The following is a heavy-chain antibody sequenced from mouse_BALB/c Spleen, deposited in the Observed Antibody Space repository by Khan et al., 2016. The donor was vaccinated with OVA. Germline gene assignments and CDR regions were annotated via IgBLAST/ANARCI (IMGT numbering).Heavy chain of an antibody. V-gene: IGHV5-6*01. D-gene: IGHD1-1*01. CDR1: GFIFSTYA. J-gene: IGHJ3*01. CDR2: ISTAGDYI. Sequence: EVQLQESGGDLVKPGGSLKLSCAASGFIFSTYAMSWVRQTPDKRLEWVATISTAGDYIYYPDSVKGRFTISRDNAKNTLYLQMSSLRSEDTAMYYCARHNYGPFAYWGQGTLVTVSA. CDR3: ARHNYGPFAY.